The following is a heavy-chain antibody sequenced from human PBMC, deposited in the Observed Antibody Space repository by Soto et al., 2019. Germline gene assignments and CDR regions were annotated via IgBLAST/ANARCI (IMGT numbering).Heavy chain of an antibody. CDR2: ISAYNGNT. J-gene: IGHJ4*02. V-gene: IGHV1-18*01. Sequence: VQLVQSGAEVKKPGASVKVSCKASGYTFPSYVISWGRQAPGKGLEWMGWISAYNGNTNYAQKLQGRVTMTPDTSTNTAYMELRNLRSDDTAVYYCARVIAAAADFDYWGQGTLVTVSS. CDR1: GYTFPSYV. D-gene: IGHD6-13*01. CDR3: ARVIAAAADFDY.